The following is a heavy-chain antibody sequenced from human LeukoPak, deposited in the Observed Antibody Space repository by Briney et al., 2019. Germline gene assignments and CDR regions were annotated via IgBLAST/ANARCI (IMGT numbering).Heavy chain of an antibody. J-gene: IGHJ4*02. CDR1: GYTFTDYY. CDR3: AKVRVRLSSFYPAA. CDR2: INPHSGGR. V-gene: IGHV1-2*02. D-gene: IGHD6-13*01. Sequence: ASVKVSCKASGYTFTDYYIHWVRQAPGQGLEWMGWINPHSGGRNSAQKFQGRVTMTRDTSINTAYLELSGLTSDDTAMYYCAKVRVRLSSFYPAAWGQGTLVTVSS.